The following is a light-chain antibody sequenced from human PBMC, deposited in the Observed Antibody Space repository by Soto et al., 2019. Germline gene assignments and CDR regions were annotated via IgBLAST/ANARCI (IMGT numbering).Light chain of an antibody. CDR1: SSDVGSYDL. J-gene: IGLJ2*01. CDR2: EVS. V-gene: IGLV2-23*02. CDR3: CSYAGSSTLL. Sequence: QSALTQPASVSGSPGQSITISCAGTSSDVGSYDLVSWYQQHPGKAPKLVIYEVSKRPSGVSNRFSGSKSGNTASLTISGLQAEDEADYYCCSYAGSSTLLFGGGTKLTVL.